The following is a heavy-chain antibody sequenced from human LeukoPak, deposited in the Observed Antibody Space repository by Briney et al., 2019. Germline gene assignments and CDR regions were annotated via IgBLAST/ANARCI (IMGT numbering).Heavy chain of an antibody. V-gene: IGHV4-59*08. CDR3: ARLYPLYSSSWLDYYGMDV. D-gene: IGHD6-13*01. J-gene: IGHJ6*02. CDR2: IYYSGST. Sequence: NPSETLSLTCTVSGGSISSYYWSWIRQPPGKGLEWIGYIYYSGSTNYNPSLKSRVTLSVDTSKNQFSLKLSSVTAADTAVYYCARLYPLYSSSWLDYYGMDVWGQGTTVTVSS. CDR1: GGSISSYY.